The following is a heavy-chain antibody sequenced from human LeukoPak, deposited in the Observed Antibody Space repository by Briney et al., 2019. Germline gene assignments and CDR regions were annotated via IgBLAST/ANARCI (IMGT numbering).Heavy chain of an antibody. CDR2: IIPIFGTA. D-gene: IGHD3-22*01. V-gene: IGHV1-69*05. J-gene: IGHJ2*01. CDR1: GGTFSSYA. CDR3: AKCSITMIVNGPFDL. Sequence: ASVKVSCKASGGTFSSYAISWVRQAPGQGLEWMGGIIPIFGTANYAQKFQGRVTITTDESTSTAYMELSSLRSEDTAVYYCAKCSITMIVNGPFDLWGRGTLVTVSS.